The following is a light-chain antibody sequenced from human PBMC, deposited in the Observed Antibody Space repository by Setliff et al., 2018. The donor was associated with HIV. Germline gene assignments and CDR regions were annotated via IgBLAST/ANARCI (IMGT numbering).Light chain of an antibody. J-gene: IGLJ1*01. Sequence: QTVVTQEPSLSVSPGGTVTLTCGLSSGAASNGHKPSWYQQTPGQPPRTLIYDTNSRSSGVPDRFSGSIFGNTAALTITGAQADDESDYYCLLFMSTAYVFGTGTKVTVL. CDR2: DTN. CDR3: LLFMSTAYV. V-gene: IGLV8-61*01. CDR1: SGAASNGHK.